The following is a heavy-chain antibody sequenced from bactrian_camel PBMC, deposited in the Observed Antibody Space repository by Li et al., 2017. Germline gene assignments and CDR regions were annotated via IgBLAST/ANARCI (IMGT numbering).Heavy chain of an antibody. Sequence: VQLVESGGGSVQTGGSLRLSCAASGYIYASNCMGWFRQAPGKEREGVASITRIHGGTAYADSVKGRFIISRDTKNTLLLEMNSLKPEDTATYYCAAGPDYLVRFSAWQRVGDFGNWGQGTQVTVS. J-gene: IGHJ6*01. CDR3: AAGPDYLVRFSAWQRVGDFGN. CDR2: ITRIHGGT. D-gene: IGHD5*01. CDR1: GYIYASNC. V-gene: IGHV3S53*01.